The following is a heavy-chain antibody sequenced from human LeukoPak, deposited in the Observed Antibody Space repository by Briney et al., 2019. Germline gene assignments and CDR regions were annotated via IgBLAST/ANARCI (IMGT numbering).Heavy chain of an antibody. J-gene: IGHJ4*02. D-gene: IGHD2-2*01. CDR3: AACPHGPDYSHH. CDR1: GLTVSSNY. V-gene: IGHV3-53*01. CDR2: MYPGGST. Sequence: PGGSLRLSCAVSGLTVSSNYMSWVRQAPGKGLEWVSVMYPGGSTYYSDSVKGRFTISRDNSKNTVFLRMSSLRAEDTAIYFCAACPHGPDYSHHWGQGTPVTISS.